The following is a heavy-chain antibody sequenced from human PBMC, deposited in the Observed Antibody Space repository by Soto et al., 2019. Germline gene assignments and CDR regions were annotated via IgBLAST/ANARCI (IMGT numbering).Heavy chain of an antibody. CDR3: ARGSGSYKN. Sequence: SETLSLTCAVYGGSFSGYYWSWIRQPPGKGLEWIGEINHSGSTNHNPSLKSRVTISVDTSKNQFSLKLSSVTAADTAVYYCARGSGSYKNWGQGTLVTVSS. CDR2: INHSGST. V-gene: IGHV4-34*01. J-gene: IGHJ4*02. CDR1: GGSFSGYY. D-gene: IGHD1-26*01.